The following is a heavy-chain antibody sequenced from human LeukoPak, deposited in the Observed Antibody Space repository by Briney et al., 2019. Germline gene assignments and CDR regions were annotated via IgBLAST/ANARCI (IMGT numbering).Heavy chain of an antibody. CDR1: GFTFDDYG. Sequence: GGSLRLSCAASGFTFDDYGMSWVRQAPGKGLEWVSGINWNGGSTGYADSVKGRFTISRDNAKNTLYLQMNSLRAEDTAVYYCAKDRNSGSYSFFDYWGQGTLVTVSS. V-gene: IGHV3-20*04. J-gene: IGHJ4*02. D-gene: IGHD1-26*01. CDR3: AKDRNSGSYSFFDY. CDR2: INWNGGST.